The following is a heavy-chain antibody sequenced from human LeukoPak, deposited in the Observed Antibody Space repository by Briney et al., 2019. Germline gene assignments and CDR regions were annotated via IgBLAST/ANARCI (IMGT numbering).Heavy chain of an antibody. CDR1: GSTFSNYD. Sequence: PGRSLRLSCAASGSTFSNYDMHWVRQATGKGLEWVSSIGTVGDTYYSDSVKGRFTISRENAKNSWYLQMSSLRAGDTAVYYCLRDCNNIRCSGARMDVWGQGTTVIVSS. D-gene: IGHD2/OR15-2a*01. V-gene: IGHV3-13*01. CDR3: LRDCNNIRCSGARMDV. CDR2: IGTVGDT. J-gene: IGHJ6*02.